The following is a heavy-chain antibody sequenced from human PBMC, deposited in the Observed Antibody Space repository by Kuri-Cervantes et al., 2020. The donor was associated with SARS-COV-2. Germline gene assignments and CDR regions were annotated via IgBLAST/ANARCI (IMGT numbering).Heavy chain of an antibody. CDR2: IRQDGSQK. J-gene: IGHJ6*03. D-gene: IGHD2-2*03. V-gene: IGHV3-7*01. CDR1: GFTFSRYW. CDR3: ARLGYCNSSSCNRGDYCYYYMDV. Sequence: GESLKISCAASGFTFSRYWMSWVRQAPGKGLEWVANIRQDGSQKLYVDSVKGRFTISRDNANNKMYLQMNSLRAEDTAVYYCARLGYCNSSSCNRGDYCYYYMDVWGNGSTVTVSS.